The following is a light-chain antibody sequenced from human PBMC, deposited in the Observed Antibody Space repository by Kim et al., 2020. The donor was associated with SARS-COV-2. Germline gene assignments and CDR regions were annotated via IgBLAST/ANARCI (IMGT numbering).Light chain of an antibody. CDR1: KLGDKY. J-gene: IGLJ3*02. CDR2: QDS. V-gene: IGLV3-1*01. Sequence: SLSPGKTASITCSGNKLGDKYACWYQQKPGPSPVLVIYQDSKRPSGIPELFSGSNSGNTATLTISGTQAMDEADYYCQAWDSSTAPFGGGTQLTVL. CDR3: QAWDSSTAP.